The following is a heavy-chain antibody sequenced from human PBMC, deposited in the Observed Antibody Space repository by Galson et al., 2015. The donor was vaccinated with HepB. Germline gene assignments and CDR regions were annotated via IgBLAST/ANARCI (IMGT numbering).Heavy chain of an antibody. D-gene: IGHD3-3*01. Sequence: SVKVSCKASGYTFTSYAMNWVRQAPGQGLEWMGWINTNTGNPTYAQGFTGRFVFSLDTSVNTAYLQISSLKAEDTAVYYCARDSDFWSGSPYAFDIWGQGTMVTVSS. CDR2: INTNTGNP. J-gene: IGHJ3*02. CDR3: ARDSDFWSGSPYAFDI. V-gene: IGHV7-4-1*02. CDR1: GYTFTSYA.